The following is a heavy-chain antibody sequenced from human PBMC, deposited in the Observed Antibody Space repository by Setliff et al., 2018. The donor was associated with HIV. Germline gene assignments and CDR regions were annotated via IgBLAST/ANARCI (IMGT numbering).Heavy chain of an antibody. Sequence: SVKVSCKASGGTFSSYAFNWVRQAPGQGLEWMGGIIPISGITNYAQKFQGRVRFTADKSTSTAYMELSSLRSEYTAMYYCARDSVARRTLGYYYYMDVWGKGTTVTVSS. CDR1: GGTFSSYA. V-gene: IGHV1-69*10. CDR2: IIPISGIT. CDR3: ARDSVARRTLGYYYYMDV. D-gene: IGHD6-6*01. J-gene: IGHJ6*03.